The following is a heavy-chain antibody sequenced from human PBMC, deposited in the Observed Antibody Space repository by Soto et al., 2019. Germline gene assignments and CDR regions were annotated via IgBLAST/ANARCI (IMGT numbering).Heavy chain of an antibody. CDR1: GGSFSGYY. CDR3: ARIGFSSGWSFDY. D-gene: IGHD6-19*01. Sequence: QVQLHQWGAGLLKPSETLSLTCAVYGGSFSGYYWTWIRQPPGKGLEWIGEINHSGSTTYNPSLKSRVSISVDTSKNQFSLKLTSVTAADTAVYYCARIGFSSGWSFDYWGPGTLVTVSS. J-gene: IGHJ4*02. V-gene: IGHV4-34*01. CDR2: INHSGST.